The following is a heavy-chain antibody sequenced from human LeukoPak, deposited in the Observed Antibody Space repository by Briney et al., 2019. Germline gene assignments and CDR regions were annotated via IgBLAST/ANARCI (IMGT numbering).Heavy chain of an antibody. Sequence: PSETLSLTCTVSGGSMRNYFWSWIRQPPGKGLEWIGYIYHSGTSNYNPSLKSRVTMSVDTSKSQLSLSLSSVTTADTAVYFCAKAAKYYYGSETYYYFDYWGQGILVTVSS. CDR1: GGSMRNYF. CDR2: IYHSGTS. J-gene: IGHJ4*02. D-gene: IGHD3-10*01. V-gene: IGHV4-59*01. CDR3: AKAAKYYYGSETYYYFDY.